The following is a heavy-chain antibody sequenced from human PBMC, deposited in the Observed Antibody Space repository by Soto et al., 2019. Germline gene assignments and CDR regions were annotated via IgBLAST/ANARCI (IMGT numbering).Heavy chain of an antibody. Sequence: EVQLVESGGGLVQPGGSLRLSCAASGFTFSSYWMHWVRQAPGKGLVWVSRINSDGSSTSYADSVKGRFIISRDNAKNTQYLHMNSLRAEDTAVYYCARARAIAAAGISWFDPWGQGTLVTVSS. V-gene: IGHV3-74*01. D-gene: IGHD6-13*01. CDR2: INSDGSST. CDR3: ARARAIAAAGISWFDP. J-gene: IGHJ5*02. CDR1: GFTFSSYW.